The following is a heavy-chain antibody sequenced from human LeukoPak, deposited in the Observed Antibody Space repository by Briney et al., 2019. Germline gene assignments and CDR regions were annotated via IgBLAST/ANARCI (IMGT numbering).Heavy chain of an antibody. CDR3: ARGPHFDY. CDR1: GFTFSTYA. J-gene: IGHJ4*02. V-gene: IGHV4-34*01. CDR2: INHSGST. Sequence: PGGSLRLSCTASGFTFSTYAMSWVRQPPGKGLEWIGEINHSGSTNYNPSLKSRVTISVDTSKNQFSLKLSSVTAADTAVYYCARGPHFDYWGQGTLVTVSS.